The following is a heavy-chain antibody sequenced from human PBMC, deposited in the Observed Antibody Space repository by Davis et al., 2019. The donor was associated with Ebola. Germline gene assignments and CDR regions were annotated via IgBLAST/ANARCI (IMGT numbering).Heavy chain of an antibody. CDR2: IKQDGSEK. CDR3: ARVSGAFDY. V-gene: IGHV3-7*03. J-gene: IGHJ4*02. CDR1: GFTFSSYG. Sequence: GESLKISCAASGFTFSSYGMHWVRQAPGKGLEWVANIKQDGSEKYYVDSVKGRFTISRDNAKNSLYLQMNSLRAEDTAVYYCARVSGAFDYWGQGTLVTVSS. D-gene: IGHD3-10*02.